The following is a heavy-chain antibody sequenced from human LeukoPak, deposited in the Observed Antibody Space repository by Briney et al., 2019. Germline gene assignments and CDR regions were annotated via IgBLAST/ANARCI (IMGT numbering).Heavy chain of an antibody. CDR2: MSYDGTYK. CDR3: ARDHYPDY. J-gene: IGHJ4*02. CDR1: GFTFSSSA. V-gene: IGHV3-30*04. Sequence: GGSLRLSCTASGFTFSSSAMHWVRQAPGKGLEWVAVMSYDGTYKYYGDPVKGRFTISRDNSKNTLYLQMNSLRADDTAVYYCARDHYPDYWGQGTLVTVSS. D-gene: IGHD1-26*01.